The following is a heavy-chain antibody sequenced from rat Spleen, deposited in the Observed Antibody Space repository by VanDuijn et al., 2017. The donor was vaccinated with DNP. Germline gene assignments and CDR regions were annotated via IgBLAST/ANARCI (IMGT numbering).Heavy chain of an antibody. V-gene: IGHV5-31*01. Sequence: EVQLVESGGGPVQPGRSLKLSCVASGFIFSNYWMTWIRQAPGKGLEWVASITNTGGGTYYLDSVKGRLTISRDSAKSTLYLQMNSLRSEDTATYYCARGADGFDYWGQGLMVTVSS. D-gene: IGHD1-6*01. J-gene: IGHJ2*01. CDR2: ITNTGGGT. CDR1: GFIFSNYW. CDR3: ARGADGFDY.